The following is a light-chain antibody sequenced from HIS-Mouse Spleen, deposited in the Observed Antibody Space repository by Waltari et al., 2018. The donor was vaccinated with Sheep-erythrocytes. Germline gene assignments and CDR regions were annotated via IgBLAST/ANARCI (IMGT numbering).Light chain of an antibody. CDR2: AAA. CDR1: QGIGSW. Sequence: DIQMTQSPSSVSASVGDRVTITCRASQGIGSWLAWYQQKPGKAPKLLIYAAASLQSGIPSRFSGSGSGTDFTLTISSLQPEDFATYYCQQANSFPITFGQGTRLEIK. V-gene: IGKV1-12*01. J-gene: IGKJ5*01. CDR3: QQANSFPIT.